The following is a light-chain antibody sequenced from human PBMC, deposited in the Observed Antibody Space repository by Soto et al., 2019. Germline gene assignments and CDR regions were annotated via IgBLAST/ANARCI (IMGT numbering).Light chain of an antibody. CDR1: KSISSS. V-gene: IGKV1-39*01. CDR2: AAS. J-gene: IGKJ2*01. CDR3: QQSYSTPYT. Sequence: DIQMTHSPSSLSASVGDRVTITCRASKSISSSLNWYQQKPGQAPNLLIYAASSLHTGVPSRFSGSGSGTDFTLTISSLQPEDFASYYCQQSYSTPYTFGPGTNLELK.